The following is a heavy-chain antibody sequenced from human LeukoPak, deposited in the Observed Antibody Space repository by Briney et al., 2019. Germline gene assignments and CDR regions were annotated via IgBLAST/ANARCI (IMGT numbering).Heavy chain of an antibody. D-gene: IGHD3-10*01. CDR3: ARDRGGSGVGAGAFDI. Sequence: SQTLSLTCAISGDSVSSNSAAWNWIRQSPSRGLEWLGRTYYRYKWYNDYAVSVKSRITINPDTSKNQFSLQLNSVTPEDTAVYYCARDRGGSGVGAGAFDIWGQGTMVTVSS. J-gene: IGHJ3*02. CDR1: GDSVSSNSAA. V-gene: IGHV6-1*01. CDR2: TYYRYKWYN.